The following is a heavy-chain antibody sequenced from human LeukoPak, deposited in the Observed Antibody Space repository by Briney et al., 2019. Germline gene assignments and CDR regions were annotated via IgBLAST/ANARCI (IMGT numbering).Heavy chain of an antibody. Sequence: SETLSLTCAVYGGSFSGYYWSWIRQPPGKGLEWIGEINHSGSTNYNPSLKSRVTISVDTSKNQFSLKLSSVTAADTAVYYCARAFIPENDYGDYRKFDYWGQGTLVTVSS. V-gene: IGHV4-34*01. J-gene: IGHJ4*02. D-gene: IGHD4-17*01. CDR1: GGSFSGYY. CDR2: INHSGST. CDR3: ARAFIPENDYGDYRKFDY.